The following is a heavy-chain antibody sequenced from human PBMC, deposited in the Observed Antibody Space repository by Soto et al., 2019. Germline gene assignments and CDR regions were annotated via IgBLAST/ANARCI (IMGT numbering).Heavy chain of an antibody. J-gene: IGHJ4*02. V-gene: IGHV1-69*08. CDR3: AGDSGGPNGRSLDY. Sequence: QVQLVQSGAEVKKPGSSVKVSCKASGGTFSSYTISWVRQAPGQGLEWMGRIIPILGIANYAQKFQGRVRINAAKSTTTAYMQLSSPRSEDTAGYYIAGDSGGPNGRSLDYWGPGTLVTVSS. CDR1: GGTFSSYT. D-gene: IGHD3-16*01. CDR2: IIPILGIA.